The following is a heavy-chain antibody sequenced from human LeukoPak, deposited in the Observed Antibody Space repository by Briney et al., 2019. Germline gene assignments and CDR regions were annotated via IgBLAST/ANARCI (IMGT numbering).Heavy chain of an antibody. D-gene: IGHD5-12*01. V-gene: IGHV3-23*01. CDR3: AKDQAWLRFDY. CDR1: GFTFSSYA. Sequence: GGSLRLSCAASGFTFSSYAMTWVRQAPGKGLEWVSVIIASGSSTYYADSVKGRFTISRDNSKNTLYLQMNSLRAEGTAVYYCAKDQAWLRFDYWGQGTLVTVSS. CDR2: IIASGSST. J-gene: IGHJ4*02.